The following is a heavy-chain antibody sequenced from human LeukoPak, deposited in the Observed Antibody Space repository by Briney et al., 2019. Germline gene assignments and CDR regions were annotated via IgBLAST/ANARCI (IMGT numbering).Heavy chain of an antibody. CDR2: INPNSGGT. Sequence: ASVKVSCKASGYIFTGYYMHWVRQAPGQGLEWMGRINPNSGGTNYAQKFQGRVTMTRDTSISTAHMELSSLTSDDTAVYCCARGGYSSGWYYFEYWGQGTLVTVSS. CDR3: ARGGYSSGWYYFEY. D-gene: IGHD6-19*01. J-gene: IGHJ4*02. CDR1: GYIFTGYY. V-gene: IGHV1-2*06.